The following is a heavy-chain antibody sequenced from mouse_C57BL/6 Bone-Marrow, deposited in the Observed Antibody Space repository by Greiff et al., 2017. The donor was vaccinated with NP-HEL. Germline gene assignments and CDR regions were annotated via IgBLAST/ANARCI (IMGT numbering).Heavy chain of an antibody. J-gene: IGHJ1*03. CDR3: SQALGWYFDV. D-gene: IGHD1-3*01. V-gene: IGHV1-81*01. CDR1: GYTFTSYG. CDR2: IYPRSGNT. Sequence: SGAELARPGASVKLSCKASGYTFTSYGISWVKQRTGQGLEWIGEIYPRSGNTYYNEKFKGKATLTADKSSSTAYMELRSLTSEDSAVYFCSQALGWYFDVWGTGTTVTVSS.